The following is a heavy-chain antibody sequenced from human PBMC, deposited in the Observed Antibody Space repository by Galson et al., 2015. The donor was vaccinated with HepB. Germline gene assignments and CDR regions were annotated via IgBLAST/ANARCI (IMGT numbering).Heavy chain of an antibody. CDR2: IYYSGST. J-gene: IGHJ6*02. CDR1: CASISSYY. V-gene: IGHV4-59*08. CDR3: ARHRPHYTFVNPHPAPYYQYGLDV. D-gene: IGHD3-3*01. Sequence: ETLSLTCTVSCASISSYYWSWIRQPRGRVLEWIGHIYYSGSTNYNPSLKSRVTITIDTSKNQLSLKVSSVTAAAPAVYWCARHRPHYTFVNPHPAPYYQYGLDVWGHGTTVTVSS.